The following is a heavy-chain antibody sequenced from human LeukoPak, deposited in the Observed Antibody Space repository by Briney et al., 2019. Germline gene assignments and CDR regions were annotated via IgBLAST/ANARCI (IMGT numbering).Heavy chain of an antibody. CDR3: AREYSGYDWGHFDY. V-gene: IGHV1-18*01. CDR2: ISAYNGNT. Sequence: GASVKVSCKASGYTFTSYGISWVRQAPGQGLEWMGWISAYNGNTNYAQKLQGRVTITTDTSTSTAYIELRSLRSDDTAVYDCAREYSGYDWGHFDYWGQGTLVTVSS. CDR1: GYTFTSYG. D-gene: IGHD5-12*01. J-gene: IGHJ4*02.